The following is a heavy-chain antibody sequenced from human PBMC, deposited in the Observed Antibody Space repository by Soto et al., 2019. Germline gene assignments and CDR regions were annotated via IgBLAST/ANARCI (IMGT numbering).Heavy chain of an antibody. CDR3: AKVRYSSPMGYYYGMDV. CDR1: RVAFSKFL. Sequence: QAQLEQSGGEVKKPGSSVKVSCKASRVAFSKFLVTWVRQAPGLGLEWVGGIIPIFGTANYAQKFQGRVTITAEESTSTAYMEVNNLRSEDTAVYYCAKVRYSSPMGYYYGMDVGGKGTTVTVSS. D-gene: IGHD6-19*01. V-gene: IGHV1-69*01. J-gene: IGHJ6*04. CDR2: IIPIFGTA.